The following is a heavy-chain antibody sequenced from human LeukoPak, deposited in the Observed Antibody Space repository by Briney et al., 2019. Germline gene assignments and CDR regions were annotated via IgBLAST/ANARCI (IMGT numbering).Heavy chain of an antibody. CDR3: ARGLWPSYAFDI. CDR2: IYTSGST. D-gene: IGHD2-21*01. J-gene: IGHJ3*02. Sequence: SQTLSLTCTVSGGSISSGSYYWSWIRQPAGKGLEWIGRIYTSGSTNYNPSLKSRVTISVDTSKNQFSLRLSSVTAADTAVYYCARGLWPSYAFDIWGQGTMVTVSS. CDR1: GGSISSGSYY. V-gene: IGHV4-61*02.